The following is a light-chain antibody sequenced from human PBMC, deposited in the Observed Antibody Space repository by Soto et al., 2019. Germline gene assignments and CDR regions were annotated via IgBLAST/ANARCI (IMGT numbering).Light chain of an antibody. CDR1: QSIRTY. CDR3: QQTYSTLDS. J-gene: IGKJ2*03. V-gene: IGKV1-39*01. Sequence: DIQVTQSPSSLSASVGDRVTITCRASQSIRTYLNWYQQRPGKPPKLLMHTASTLQTGVPSRFSGGGSGTDFTLTISSLQPEHFATYYCQQTYSTLDSFGQGTKLEIK. CDR2: TAS.